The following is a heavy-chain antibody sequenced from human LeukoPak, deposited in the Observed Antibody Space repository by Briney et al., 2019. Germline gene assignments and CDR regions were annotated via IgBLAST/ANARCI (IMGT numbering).Heavy chain of an antibody. CDR2: INPNSGGT. Sequence: ASVKVSCKASGYTFTGYYMHWVRQAPGQGLEWMGWINPNSGGTNYAQKFQGGVTMTRDTSISTAYMELSRLRSDDTAVYYCAREPLGAPAADGNWFDPWGQGTLVTVSS. D-gene: IGHD2-2*01. CDR1: GYTFTGYY. J-gene: IGHJ5*02. CDR3: AREPLGAPAADGNWFDP. V-gene: IGHV1-2*02.